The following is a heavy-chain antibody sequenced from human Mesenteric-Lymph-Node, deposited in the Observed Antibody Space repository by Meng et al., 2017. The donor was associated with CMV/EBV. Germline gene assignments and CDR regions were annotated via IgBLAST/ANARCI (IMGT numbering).Heavy chain of an antibody. V-gene: IGHV3-13*01. D-gene: IGHD6-13*01. CDR1: GFTFSSYD. J-gene: IGHJ6*02. Sequence: GGSLRLSCAACGFTFSSYDMHWVRQATGKGLEWVSAIGTAGDTYYPGSVKGRFTISRENAKNSLYLQMNSLRAGDTAVYYCARETAAGSRGAYGMDVWGQGTTVTVSS. CDR3: ARETAAGSRGAYGMDV. CDR2: IGTAGDT.